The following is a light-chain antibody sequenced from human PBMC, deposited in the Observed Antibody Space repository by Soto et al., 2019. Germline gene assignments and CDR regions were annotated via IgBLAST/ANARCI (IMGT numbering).Light chain of an antibody. J-gene: IGLJ2*01. V-gene: IGLV1-44*01. CDR3: AAWDDSLNGPGVV. Sequence: QSVLTQPPSASGTPGQRVTISCSGSSSNIGTNTVNRYQQLPGTAPKLLIYSNNQRPSGVPDRFSGSKSGTSASLAISALQSEDEADYYCAAWDDSLNGPGVVFGGGTKLTVL. CDR2: SNN. CDR1: SSNIGTNT.